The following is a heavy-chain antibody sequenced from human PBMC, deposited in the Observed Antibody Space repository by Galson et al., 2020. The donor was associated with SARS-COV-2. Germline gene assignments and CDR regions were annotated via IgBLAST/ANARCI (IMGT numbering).Heavy chain of an antibody. D-gene: IGHD4-17*01. J-gene: IGHJ4*02. Sequence: TGGSLRLSCAASGFTFSSYSMNWVRQAPGKGLEWVSSISSSSYIYYADSVKGRFTISRDNAKNSLYLQMNSLSAEDTAVYYCARSVSTGDFDYWGQGTLVTVSS. CDR3: ARSVSTGDFDY. CDR1: GFTFSSYS. V-gene: IGHV3-21*01. CDR2: ISSSSYI.